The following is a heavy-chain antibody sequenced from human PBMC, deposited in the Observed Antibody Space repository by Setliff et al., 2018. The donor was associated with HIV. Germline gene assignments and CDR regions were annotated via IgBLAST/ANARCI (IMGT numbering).Heavy chain of an antibody. Sequence: ASVKVSCKASGYTFINYAMNWVRQAPGQGLEWMGWINTHTGSPTYAQAFTGRFVFSVDTSVTTAYLQISSLKADDTAVYYCARALYGDYGGDINWLDPWGQEPWSPSPQ. V-gene: IGHV7-4-1*02. CDR3: ARALYGDYGGDINWLDP. D-gene: IGHD4-17*01. CDR2: INTHTGSP. CDR1: GYTFINYA. J-gene: IGHJ5*02.